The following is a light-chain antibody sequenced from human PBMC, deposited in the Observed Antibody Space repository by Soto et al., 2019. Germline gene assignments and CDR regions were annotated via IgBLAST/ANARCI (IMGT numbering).Light chain of an antibody. V-gene: IGKV2-28*01. CDR3: MQALRTPYT. J-gene: IGKJ2*01. Sequence: TVRTQSPLSLPVTPGEPASISCRSSQSLLHSNGYTYLDWYLQKRGQSPQLRIYLPSNRVSGVPERFSGSESGTDFTLKIRGVEAEEVGLSSCMQALRTPYTFGQGTKVDSK. CDR1: QSLLHSNGYTY. CDR2: LPS.